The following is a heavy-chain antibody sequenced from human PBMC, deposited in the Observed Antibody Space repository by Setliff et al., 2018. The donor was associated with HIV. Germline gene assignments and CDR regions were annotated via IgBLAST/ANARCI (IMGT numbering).Heavy chain of an antibody. CDR3: ARHPTYFHDTSGYYIDY. CDR2: IYPGDSDT. J-gene: IGHJ4*02. CDR1: GYYFPNSW. Sequence: GESLKISCKGFGYYFPNSWIVWVRQMPGKGLEWMGVIYPGDSDTRYSPSFQGQVTISADKSINAAYLQLTSLKASDTAIYYCARHPTYFHDTSGYYIDYWGQGTLVTVSS. D-gene: IGHD3-22*01. V-gene: IGHV5-51*01.